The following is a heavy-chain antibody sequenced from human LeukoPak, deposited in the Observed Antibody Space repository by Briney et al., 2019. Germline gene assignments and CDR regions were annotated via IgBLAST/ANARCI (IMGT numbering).Heavy chain of an antibody. CDR3: ARVVPAADELPYYYYMDV. CDR2: IYTSGST. CDR1: GGSFSGYY. D-gene: IGHD2-2*01. J-gene: IGHJ6*03. Sequence: SETLSLTFAVYGGSFSGYYWSWIRQPPGKGLEWIGRIYTSGSTNYNPSLKSRVTISVDTSKNQFSLKLSSVTAADTAVYYCARVVPAADELPYYYYMDVWGKGTTVIVSS. V-gene: IGHV4-4*08.